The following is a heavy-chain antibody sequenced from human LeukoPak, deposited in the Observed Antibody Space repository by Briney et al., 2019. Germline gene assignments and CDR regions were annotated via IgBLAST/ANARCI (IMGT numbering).Heavy chain of an antibody. Sequence: ASVKVSCKASGYTFTSYDINWVRQATGQGLEWMGWMNPNSGNTGYAQKFQGRVTITRNTSIRTAYMELSSLRSEDTGVYYCARGGFLVWLPLAYWGQGTLVTVSS. CDR3: ARGGFLVWLPLAY. J-gene: IGHJ4*02. CDR1: GYTFTSYD. D-gene: IGHD3-3*01. CDR2: MNPNSGNT. V-gene: IGHV1-8*03.